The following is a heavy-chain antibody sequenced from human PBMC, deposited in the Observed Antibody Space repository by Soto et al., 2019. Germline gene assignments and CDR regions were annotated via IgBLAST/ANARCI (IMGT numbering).Heavy chain of an antibody. CDR3: ARDGLVSTAGVDFDY. Sequence: EVQLAESGGGLVQPGGSLRLSCAASGFTFSSYWMHWVRQAPGKGLVWVSRIKSDGSITTYADSVKGRFTISRDNAKNTLYLPMNILRAEDTAVYYCARDGLVSTAGVDFDYWGQGTLVTVSS. D-gene: IGHD5-18*01. V-gene: IGHV3-74*03. CDR1: GFTFSSYW. J-gene: IGHJ4*02. CDR2: IKSDGSIT.